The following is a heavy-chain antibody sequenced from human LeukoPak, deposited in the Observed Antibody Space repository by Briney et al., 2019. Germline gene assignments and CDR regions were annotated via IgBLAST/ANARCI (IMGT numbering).Heavy chain of an antibody. CDR3: ARQPDDRSGWNNGQDFFDY. J-gene: IGHJ4*02. CDR1: GFTLRSYA. V-gene: IGHV3-23*01. Sequence: GGSLRLSCAASGFTLRSYAMSWVRLAPGKGLEWFSSIIGGGGSTYYPDSVKGRFTISRDNSKNTLVLHMNSLRGEDTAVYYCARQPDDRSGWNNGQDFFDYWGQGTLVTVSS. D-gene: IGHD6-19*01. CDR2: IIGGGGST.